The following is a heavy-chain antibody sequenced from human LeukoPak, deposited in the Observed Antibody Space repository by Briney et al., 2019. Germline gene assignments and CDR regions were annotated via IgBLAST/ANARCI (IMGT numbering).Heavy chain of an antibody. CDR3: ARVIAVAGTFGYYYYGMDV. CDR1: GLTVSNNY. D-gene: IGHD6-19*01. CDR2: INHSGST. J-gene: IGHJ6*02. V-gene: IGHV4-34*01. Sequence: GSLRLSCAASGLTVSNNYMSWVRQVPGKGLEWIGEINHSGSTNYNPSLKSRVTISVDTSKNQFSLKLSSVTAADTAVYYCARVIAVAGTFGYYYYGMDVWGQGTTVTVSS.